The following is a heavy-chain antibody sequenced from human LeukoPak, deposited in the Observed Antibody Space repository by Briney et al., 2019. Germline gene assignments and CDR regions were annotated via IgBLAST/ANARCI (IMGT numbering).Heavy chain of an antibody. CDR2: MNPNSGNT. D-gene: IGHD5-18*01. CDR3: ARIWGYSYGFRGTYYMDV. CDR1: GYTFTSYD. Sequence: ASVKVSCKASGYTFTSYDINWVRQATGQGIEGMGWMNPNSGNTGYAQKFQGRATITRNTSISTAYMELSSLRSEDTAVYYCARIWGYSYGFRGTYYMDVWGKGTTVTVSS. J-gene: IGHJ6*03. V-gene: IGHV1-8*03.